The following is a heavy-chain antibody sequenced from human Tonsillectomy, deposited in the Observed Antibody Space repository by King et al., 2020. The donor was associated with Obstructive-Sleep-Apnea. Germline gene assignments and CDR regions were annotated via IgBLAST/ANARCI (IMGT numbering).Heavy chain of an antibody. D-gene: IGHD3-10*01. V-gene: IGHV4-59*01. CDR1: GGSISSYY. Sequence: QLQESGPGLVKPSETLSLTCTVSGGSISSYYWSWIRQPPGKGLEWIGYIYYSGSTNYNPSLKSRVTISVDTSKNQFSLKLSSVTAADTAVYYCARDIVVRGRMGLLDYWGQGTLVTVSS. CDR2: IYYSGST. J-gene: IGHJ4*02. CDR3: ARDIVVRGRMGLLDY.